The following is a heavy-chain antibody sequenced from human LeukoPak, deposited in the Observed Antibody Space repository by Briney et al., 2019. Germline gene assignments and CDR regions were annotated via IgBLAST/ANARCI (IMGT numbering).Heavy chain of an antibody. D-gene: IGHD3-3*02. CDR2: IYYSGST. CDR1: GGSISSYY. J-gene: IGHJ5*02. Sequence: SETLSLTCTVSGGSISSYYWSWIRQPPGKGLEWIGYIYYSGSTNYNPSLKSRVTISVDTSKNQFSLKLSSVTAAETAVYYCARVSRGFDPWGQGTLVTVSS. V-gene: IGHV4-59*12. CDR3: ARVSRGFDP.